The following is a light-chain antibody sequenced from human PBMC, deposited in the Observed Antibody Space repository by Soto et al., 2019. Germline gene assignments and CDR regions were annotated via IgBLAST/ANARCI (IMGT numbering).Light chain of an antibody. Sequence: IVLTQSPGTLSLSPGDRATLSCRASQRVSSRYLAWYQQKPGQAPSLLIFGASNRATGIPDRFSGSGSGTDFNFTISSLQPEDIATYYCQQYDNLPLTFGGGTKVDIK. V-gene: IGKV3-20*01. CDR3: QQYDNLPLT. CDR2: GAS. J-gene: IGKJ4*01. CDR1: QRVSSRY.